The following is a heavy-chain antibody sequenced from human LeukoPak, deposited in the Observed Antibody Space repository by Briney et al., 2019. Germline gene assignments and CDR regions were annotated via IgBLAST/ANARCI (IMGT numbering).Heavy chain of an antibody. D-gene: IGHD6-13*01. V-gene: IGHV3-21*01. J-gene: IGHJ4*02. CDR3: ARDLGSSWYGGFDY. CDR1: GFTFSSYS. CDR2: ISSSSGYI. Sequence: GGSLRLSCAASGFTFSSYSMNWVRQAPGKGLEWVSSISSSSGYIYYADSVKGRFTISRDNAKNSLYLQMNSLRAEDTAVYYCARDLGSSWYGGFDYWGQGTLVTVSS.